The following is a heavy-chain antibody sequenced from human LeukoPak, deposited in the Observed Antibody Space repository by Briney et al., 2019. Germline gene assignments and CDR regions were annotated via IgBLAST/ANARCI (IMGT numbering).Heavy chain of an antibody. J-gene: IGHJ4*02. Sequence: PSETLSLTCTVSGGSISSISYYWGWIRQPPGKGLEWIGSIYYSGSTYYNPSLKSRVTISVDTSKNQFSPKLSSVTAADTAVYYCARDAVVVVPAQAYFDYWGQGTLVTVSS. CDR2: IYYSGST. CDR3: ARDAVVVVPAQAYFDY. CDR1: GGSISSISYY. V-gene: IGHV4-39*07. D-gene: IGHD2-2*01.